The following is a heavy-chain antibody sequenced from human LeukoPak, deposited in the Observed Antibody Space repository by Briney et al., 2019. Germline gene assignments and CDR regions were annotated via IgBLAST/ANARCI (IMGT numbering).Heavy chain of an antibody. CDR1: GYTFTSYG. CDR3: ASFLGYNF. D-gene: IGHD5-12*01. CDR2: MNPNSGNT. V-gene: IGHV1-8*02. Sequence: ASVKVSCKASGYTFTSYGISWVRQATGQGLEWMGYMNPNSGNTGYAQKFQGRITMTRDTSTSTAYMELYSLRSEDTAVYYCASFLGYNFWGQGTLVTVSS. J-gene: IGHJ4*02.